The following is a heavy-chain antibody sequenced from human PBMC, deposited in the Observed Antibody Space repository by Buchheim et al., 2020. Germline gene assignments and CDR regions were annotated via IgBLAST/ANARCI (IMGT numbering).Heavy chain of an antibody. D-gene: IGHD3-10*01. CDR3: ARDRGLGYYYGSGSYTYGMDV. J-gene: IGHJ6*02. CDR1: GGSISSYY. CDR2: IYYSGST. V-gene: IGHV4-59*01. Sequence: QVQLQESGSGLVKPSETLSLTCTVSGGSISSYYWSWIRQPPGKGLEWIGYIYYSGSTNYTPSLKSRVTISVDTSKNQFSLKLSSVTAADTAVYYCARDRGLGYYYGSGSYTYGMDVWGQGTT.